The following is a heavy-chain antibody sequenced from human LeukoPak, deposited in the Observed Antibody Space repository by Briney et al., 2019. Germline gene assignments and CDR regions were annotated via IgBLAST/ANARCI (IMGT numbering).Heavy chain of an antibody. D-gene: IGHD3-16*01. V-gene: IGHV4-59*01. CDR2: IYYSGST. CDR3: ARFNYDYVWGSYGAFDI. CDR1: GGSISSYY. J-gene: IGHJ3*02. Sequence: KTSETLSLTCTVSGGSISSYYWSWIRQPPGKGLEWIGYIYYSGSTNYNPPLKSRVTISVDTSKNQFSLKLSSVTAADTAVYYCARFNYDYVWGSYGAFDIWGQGTMVTVSS.